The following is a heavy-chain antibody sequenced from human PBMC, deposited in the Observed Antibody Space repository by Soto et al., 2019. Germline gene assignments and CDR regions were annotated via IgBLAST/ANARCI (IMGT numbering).Heavy chain of an antibody. CDR2: VYHSGST. V-gene: IGHV4-61*01. CDR3: ARGFPFFFDS. J-gene: IGHJ5*01. Sequence: QVQLQESGPGLVKPSETLSLTCSVSGGSVSTDNHYWNWIRQPPGKGLEWIGYVYHSGSTNYNPSLKSLVTMSVDTSKNQFSLKLSSVTAAHTAVYYCARGFPFFFDSWGQGTLVTVSS. CDR1: GGSVSTDNHY. D-gene: IGHD3-10*01.